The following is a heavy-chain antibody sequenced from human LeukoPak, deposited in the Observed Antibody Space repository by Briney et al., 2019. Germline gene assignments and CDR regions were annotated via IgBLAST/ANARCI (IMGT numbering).Heavy chain of an antibody. Sequence: ASVKVSCKASGYSFSDYSMHWVRQAPGQGLEWMGRINPNSGGTSYAQNFQGRVSMTRDTSISTTYMELNGLTSDDTAVYYCARGGSGSGYLYYFDYWGQGTLVSVSP. J-gene: IGHJ4*02. CDR1: GYSFSDYS. V-gene: IGHV1-2*06. CDR3: ARGGSGSGYLYYFDY. CDR2: INPNSGGT. D-gene: IGHD3-10*01.